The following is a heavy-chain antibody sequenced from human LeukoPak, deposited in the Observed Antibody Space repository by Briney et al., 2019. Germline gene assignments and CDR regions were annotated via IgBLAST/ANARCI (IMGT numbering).Heavy chain of an antibody. D-gene: IGHD6-13*01. J-gene: IGHJ4*02. CDR2: ISWNSGSI. Sequence: GGSLRLSCAASGFTFDDYAMHWVRQAPGKGLEWFSGISWNSGSIGYADSVKGRFTISRDNAKNSLYLQMNSLRAEDTALYYCAKDASYSSSWYDYWGQGTLVTVSS. CDR3: AKDASYSSSWYDY. CDR1: GFTFDDYA. V-gene: IGHV3-9*01.